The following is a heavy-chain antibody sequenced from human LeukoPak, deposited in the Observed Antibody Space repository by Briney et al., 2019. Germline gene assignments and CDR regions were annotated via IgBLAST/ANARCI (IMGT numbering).Heavy chain of an antibody. J-gene: IGHJ4*02. V-gene: IGHV3-66*01. CDR2: IYSGGST. D-gene: IGHD3-10*01. CDR1: GISVSSNY. Sequence: GGSLRLSCAASGISVSSNYMRWVRQAPGKGLEWVSVIYSGGSTYYASSVKGRFTISRDNSKNTVYLQMNSLRAEDTAVYYCVRDREGSGSYFDYWGQGTLVTVSS. CDR3: VRDREGSGSYFDY.